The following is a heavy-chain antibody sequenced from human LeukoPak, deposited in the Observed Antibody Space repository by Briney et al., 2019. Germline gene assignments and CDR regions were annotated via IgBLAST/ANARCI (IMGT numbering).Heavy chain of an antibody. V-gene: IGHV3-74*03. D-gene: IGHD3-10*01. CDR2: INRDGSTT. CDR1: GFTFSNYW. J-gene: IGHJ4*02. CDR3: ARDKKSGESSEIDY. Sequence: GGSLRLSCAASGFTFSNYWVHWVRQAPGKGLVWVSRINRDGSTTKYADSVKGRFTVSRDNAKNTLNLQMDSLRAEDTAVYYCARDKKSGESSEIDYWGQGTLVTVSS.